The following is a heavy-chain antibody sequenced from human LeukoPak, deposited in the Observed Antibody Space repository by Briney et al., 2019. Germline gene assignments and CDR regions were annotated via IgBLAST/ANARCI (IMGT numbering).Heavy chain of an antibody. CDR2: TYYSGST. V-gene: IGHV4-59*01. CDR3: ARVWVWQQLARWFDP. D-gene: IGHD6-13*01. J-gene: IGHJ5*02. Sequence: SETLSLTCTVSGGSISSYYWSWIRQPPGKGLEWIGYTYYSGSTNYNPSLKSRVTISVDTSKNQFSLKLSSVTAADTAVYYWARVWVWQQLARWFDPWGQGTLVTVSS. CDR1: GGSISSYY.